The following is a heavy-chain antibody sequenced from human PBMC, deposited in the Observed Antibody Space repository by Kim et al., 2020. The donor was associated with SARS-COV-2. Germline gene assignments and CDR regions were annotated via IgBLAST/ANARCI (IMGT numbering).Heavy chain of an antibody. CDR3: ATSIVAGFPYGMDV. CDR2: ISSSSSYI. D-gene: IGHD6-19*01. CDR1: GFTFSSYS. V-gene: IGHV3-21*01. J-gene: IGHJ6*02. Sequence: GGSLRLSCAASGFTFSSYSMNWVRQAPGKGLEWVSSISSSSSYIYYADSVKGRFTISRDNAKNSLYLQMNSLRAEDTAVYYCATSIVAGFPYGMDVWGQGTTVTVSS.